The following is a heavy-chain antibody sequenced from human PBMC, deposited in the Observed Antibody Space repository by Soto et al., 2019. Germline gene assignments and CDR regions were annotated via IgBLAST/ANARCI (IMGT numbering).Heavy chain of an antibody. CDR3: ARGGSVATTVDY. CDR2: ISAYNGNT. CDR1: GYTFTSYG. J-gene: IGHJ4*02. D-gene: IGHD4-17*01. V-gene: IGHV1-18*01. Sequence: GASVKLSSKAPGYTFTSYGISWARQAPGQGLEWMGWISAYNGNTNYAQKLQGRVTMTTDTSTSTAYMELRSLRSDDTAVYYCARGGSVATTVDYWGQGTLVTVSS.